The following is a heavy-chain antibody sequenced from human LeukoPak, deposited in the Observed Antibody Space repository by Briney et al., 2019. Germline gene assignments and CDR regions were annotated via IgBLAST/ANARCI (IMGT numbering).Heavy chain of an antibody. D-gene: IGHD3-10*01. Sequence: PSETLTLTCTASGGSISSYYWSWIRQPPGQGLEWIGYIYFSGSTNYNPSLKSRVTLSVDTSKNQFSLKLSSVTAADTAVYYCARDGVVYYGSGSYYPNWFVPWRQGTLVTVCS. J-gene: IGHJ5*02. CDR2: IYFSGST. CDR1: GGSISSYY. V-gene: IGHV4-59*01. CDR3: ARDGVVYYGSGSYYPNWFVP.